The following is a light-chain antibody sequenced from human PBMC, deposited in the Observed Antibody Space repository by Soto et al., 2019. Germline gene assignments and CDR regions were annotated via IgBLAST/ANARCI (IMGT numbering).Light chain of an antibody. CDR2: EVS. V-gene: IGLV2-23*02. CDR1: GSYNF. J-gene: IGLJ1*01. CDR3: CSDAGRSTYV. Sequence: QSVLTQPASVSGSPGQSITISCTVGSYNFVSWYQQHPGKAPKVLIYEVSKRPSGVSDRFSGSKSGNTASLTISGLQAEDEADYXCCSDAGRSTYVFGTGTKVPVL.